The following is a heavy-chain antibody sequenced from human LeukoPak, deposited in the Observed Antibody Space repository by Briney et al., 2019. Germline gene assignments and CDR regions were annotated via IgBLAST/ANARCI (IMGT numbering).Heavy chain of an antibody. V-gene: IGHV1-24*01. CDR3: ATWIQLWPHAFDI. CDR2: FYPEDGET. Sequence: ASVRVSCKVSGYTLTELSMHWVRQAPGKGLEWMGGFYPEDGETIYAQKFQGRVTMTEDTSTDTAYMELTSLRSEDPAVYYCATWIQLWPHAFDIWGQGTMVTVSS. D-gene: IGHD5-18*01. CDR1: GYTLTELS. J-gene: IGHJ3*02.